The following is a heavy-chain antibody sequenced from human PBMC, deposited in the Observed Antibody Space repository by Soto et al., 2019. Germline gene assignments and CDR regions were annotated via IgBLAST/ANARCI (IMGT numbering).Heavy chain of an antibody. Sequence: GWSLRLSCASSVFTFISYSMNWVRQAPGKGLEWVSSISSSSSYIYYADSVKGRFTISRDNAKNSLYLQMNSLRAEDTAVYYCARATVAGTSSFHRGYYYYYYGMDVWGQGTTVTVSS. V-gene: IGHV3-21*01. CDR3: ARATVAGTSSFHRGYYYYYYGMDV. D-gene: IGHD6-19*01. CDR1: VFTFISYS. J-gene: IGHJ6*02. CDR2: ISSSSSYI.